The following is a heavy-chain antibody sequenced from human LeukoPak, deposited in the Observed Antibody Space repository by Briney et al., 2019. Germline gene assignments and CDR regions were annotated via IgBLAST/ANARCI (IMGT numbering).Heavy chain of an antibody. Sequence: GGSLRLSCAASGFTFSGYWMHWVRQAPGKGLEWVSYISSSGSTIYYADSVKGRFTISRDNAKNSLYLQMNSLRAEDTAVYYCARTPAYSSGWYEGYYYYYGMDVWGQGTTVTVSS. V-gene: IGHV3-11*01. CDR3: ARTPAYSSGWYEGYYYYYGMDV. CDR2: ISSSGSTI. CDR1: GFTFSGYW. J-gene: IGHJ6*02. D-gene: IGHD6-19*01.